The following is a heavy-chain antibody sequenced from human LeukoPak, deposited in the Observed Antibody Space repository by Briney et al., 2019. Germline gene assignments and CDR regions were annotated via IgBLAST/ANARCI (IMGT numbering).Heavy chain of an antibody. D-gene: IGHD5-12*01. CDR2: ISSSSSTI. CDR3: AKDRGIVATASGDY. V-gene: IGHV3-48*04. Sequence: GGSLRLSCAASGFTFSSYSMNWVRQAPGKGPEWVSYISSSSSTIYYADSVKGRFTISRDNSKNTLYLQMNSLRAEDTAVYYCAKDRGIVATASGDYWGQGTLVTVSS. J-gene: IGHJ4*02. CDR1: GFTFSSYS.